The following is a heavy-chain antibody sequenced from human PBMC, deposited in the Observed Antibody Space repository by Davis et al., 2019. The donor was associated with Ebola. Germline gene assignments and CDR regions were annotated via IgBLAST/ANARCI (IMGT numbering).Heavy chain of an antibody. Sequence: GGSLRLSCAASGFTFSSYSMNWVRQAPGKGLEWVSYISSSSSTIYYADSVKGRFTISRANAKNSLYLQMNNLRAEDTAVYYCASEFWSGYLYGMDVWGKGTTVTVSS. CDR2: ISSSSSTI. CDR3: ASEFWSGYLYGMDV. J-gene: IGHJ6*04. CDR1: GFTFSSYS. V-gene: IGHV3-48*04. D-gene: IGHD3-3*01.